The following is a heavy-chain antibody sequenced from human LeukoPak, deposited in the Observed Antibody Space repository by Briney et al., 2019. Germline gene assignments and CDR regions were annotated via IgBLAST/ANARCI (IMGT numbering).Heavy chain of an antibody. Sequence: SQTLSLTCTVSGGSISSGDYYWSWIRQPPGKGLEWLGYIYYSGSTYYNPSLKGRVTLSVDTSKNQFSLKLSTVTAADTAVYYCARGWVFGVVIADYWGQGTLVTVSS. V-gene: IGHV4-30-4*08. CDR1: GGSISSGDYY. CDR3: ARGWVFGVVIADY. D-gene: IGHD3-3*01. CDR2: IYYSGST. J-gene: IGHJ4*02.